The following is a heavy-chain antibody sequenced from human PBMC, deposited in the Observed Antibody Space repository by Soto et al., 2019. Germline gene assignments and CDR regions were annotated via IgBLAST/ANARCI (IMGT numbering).Heavy chain of an antibody. CDR2: SNPSGGST. CDR1: GYTFTSYY. V-gene: IGHV1-46*01. Sequence: ASVKVSCKASGYTFTSYYMHWVRQAPGQGLEWMGISNPSGGSTSYAQKFQGRVTMTRDTSTSTVYMELSSLRSEDTAVYYCARDRAYYDFWSGSPPPLYYFDYWGQGTLVTVSS. D-gene: IGHD3-3*01. J-gene: IGHJ4*02. CDR3: ARDRAYYDFWSGSPPPLYYFDY.